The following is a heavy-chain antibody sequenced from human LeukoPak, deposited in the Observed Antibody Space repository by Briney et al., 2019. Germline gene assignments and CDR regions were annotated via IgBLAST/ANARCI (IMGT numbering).Heavy chain of an antibody. J-gene: IGHJ6*02. Sequence: SETLSLTCAVYGGSFSGDYWSWIRQPPGKGLEWIGYIYYSGSTNYNPSLKSRVTISVDTSKTQFSLKLSSVTAADTAVYYCAATAAAANYYYYGMDVWGQGTTVTVSS. CDR2: IYYSGST. V-gene: IGHV4-59*08. CDR3: AATAAAANYYYYGMDV. CDR1: GGSFSGDY. D-gene: IGHD6-13*01.